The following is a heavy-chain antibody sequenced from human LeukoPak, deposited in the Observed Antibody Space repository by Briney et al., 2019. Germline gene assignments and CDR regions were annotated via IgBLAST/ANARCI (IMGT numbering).Heavy chain of an antibody. J-gene: IGHJ6*03. D-gene: IGHD6-13*01. V-gene: IGHV4-34*01. CDR2: INHSGST. Sequence: SETLSLTCAVYGGSFSGYYWSWIRQPPGKGLEWIGEINHSGSTNYNPSLKSRVTISVDTSKNQFSLKLSSVTAADTAVYYCGRGAAAGTRRTYYYYYYMDVWGKGTTVTVSS. CDR3: GRGAAAGTRRTYYYYYYMDV. CDR1: GGSFSGYY.